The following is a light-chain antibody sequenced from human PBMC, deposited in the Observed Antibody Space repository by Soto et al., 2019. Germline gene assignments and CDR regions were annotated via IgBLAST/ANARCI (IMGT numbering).Light chain of an antibody. CDR3: QNYNSYSEE. J-gene: IGKJ1*01. V-gene: IGKV1-5*03. CDR1: QTIISW. CDR2: KAS. Sequence: DIQMTQSPSTLSGSVVYRVTITFRASQTIISWLAWYQQKPGKAPKLLIYKASTLKSGVPSRFSGSGSGTEFTLTISSLQPDDFATYYCQNYNSYSEEFGQGTKVDIK.